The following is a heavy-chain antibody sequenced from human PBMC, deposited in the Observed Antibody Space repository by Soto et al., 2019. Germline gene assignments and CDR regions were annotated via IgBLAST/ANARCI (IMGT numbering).Heavy chain of an antibody. J-gene: IGHJ5*01. CDR2: LSHTGNT. CDR1: GGSINSGGSF. V-gene: IGHV4-31*03. Sequence: QVQLQESGPGLVKPSQTLSLICTVSGGSINSGGSFWTWIRQHPGRAPEWIGYLSHTGNTYYNPSLKSRVLMSLDRSKNLLSLRLSSVTAADTAVYYCARGLYEPNWFDSWGQGTLVTVSS. D-gene: IGHD3-22*01. CDR3: ARGLYEPNWFDS.